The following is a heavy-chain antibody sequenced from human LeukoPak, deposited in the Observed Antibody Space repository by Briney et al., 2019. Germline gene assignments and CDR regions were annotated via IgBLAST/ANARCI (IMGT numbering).Heavy chain of an antibody. CDR3: ARVGFGELSPFDY. J-gene: IGHJ4*02. D-gene: IGHD3-10*01. CDR2: INHSGST. CDR1: GGSSSGYY. Sequence: SETLSLTCAVYGGSSSGYYWSWIRQPPGKGLEWTGEINHSGSTNYNPSLKSRVTISVDTSKNQFSLKLSSVTAADTAVYYCARVGFGELSPFDYWGQGTLVTVSS. V-gene: IGHV4-34*01.